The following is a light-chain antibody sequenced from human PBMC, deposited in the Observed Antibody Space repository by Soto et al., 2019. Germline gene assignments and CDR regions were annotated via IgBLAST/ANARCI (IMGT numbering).Light chain of an antibody. CDR2: TVS. CDR3: MQRIEFPLT. Sequence: DIVMPQTPLSLTVTPGEPASISCRSSQSLLDSDDGNTYLDWYLQKPGQSPQLLIYTVSYRASGVPDRFSGSGSGTDFTLKISRVEAEDVGVYYCMQRIEFPLTFGGGTKVGIK. CDR1: QSLLDSDDGNTY. J-gene: IGKJ4*01. V-gene: IGKV2-40*01.